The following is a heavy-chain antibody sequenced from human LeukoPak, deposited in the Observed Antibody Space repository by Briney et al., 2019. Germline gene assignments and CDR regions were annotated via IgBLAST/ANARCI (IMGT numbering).Heavy chain of an antibody. D-gene: IGHD3-10*01. CDR2: ISSSGSTI. V-gene: IGHV3-48*04. Sequence: GGSLRLSCAASGFTFSSYSMNWVRQAPGKGLEWVSYISSSGSTIYYANSVKGRFTISRDNAKNSLYLQMNSLRAEDTAVYYCARDRGGAFDIWGQGTMVTVSS. CDR3: ARDRGGAFDI. CDR1: GFTFSSYS. J-gene: IGHJ3*02.